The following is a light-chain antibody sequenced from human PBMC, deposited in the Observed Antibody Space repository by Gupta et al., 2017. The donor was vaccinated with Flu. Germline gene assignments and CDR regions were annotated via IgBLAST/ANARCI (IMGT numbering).Light chain of an antibody. Sequence: SCELTQPHPVSVATARMARLTWRGKSIGSKAVHWYQQKPGQDPVLVIYTDSNRPSGIPERFSGSHPGSTATLTIGRIEAGNEADYDCQVWDSSGDHPGDWVFGGGTRLTVL. V-gene: IGLV3-12*02. J-gene: IGLJ3*02. CDR1: SIGSKA. CDR2: TDS. CDR3: QVWDSSGDHPGDWV.